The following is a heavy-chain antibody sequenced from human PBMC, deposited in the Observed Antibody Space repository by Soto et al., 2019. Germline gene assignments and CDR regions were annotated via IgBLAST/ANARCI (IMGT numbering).Heavy chain of an antibody. V-gene: IGHV5-51*01. J-gene: IGHJ5*02. CDR2: IYPGDSDT. CDR1: GSSFTSYW. CDR3: AGGYSTTTSSDPWFGT. Sequence: GSLKISCTGVGSSFTSYWIGWVRQMPGKGLEWMGLIYPGDSDTRYSPSFQGQVTISADKSTTTAYPQWSSLKASYTAMYYCAGGYSTTTSSDPWFGTWGQGTLVTVS. D-gene: IGHD2-2*03.